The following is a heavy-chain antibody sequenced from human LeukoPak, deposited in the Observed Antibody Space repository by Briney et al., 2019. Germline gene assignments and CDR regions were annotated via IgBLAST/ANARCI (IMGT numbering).Heavy chain of an antibody. J-gene: IGHJ6*03. CDR3: ARGRAANRDGYYYYMDV. Sequence: PSETLSLTCTVSGGSISSSSYYWGWIRQPPGKGLEWIGSIYYSGSTYYNPSLKSRVIISVDTSKNQFSLKLSSVTAADTAVYYCARGRAANRDGYYYYMDVWGKGTTVTISS. D-gene: IGHD5-24*01. CDR1: GGSISSSSYY. V-gene: IGHV4-39*01. CDR2: IYYSGST.